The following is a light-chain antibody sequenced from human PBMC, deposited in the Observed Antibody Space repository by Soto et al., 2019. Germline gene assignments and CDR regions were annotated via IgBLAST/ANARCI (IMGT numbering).Light chain of an antibody. CDR1: ENIDNY. CDR2: LAS. CDR3: QQGYDLPIT. V-gene: IGKV1D-12*01. Sequence: DIQMTHSPSSVSASVGDRVTFTCRASENIDNYLAWYQQKPGKAPKLLIYLASTLQSGVPSRFRGSGYGRDFSLTVSSLQPEDFATYICQQGYDLPITFGGGTKVEI. J-gene: IGKJ4*01.